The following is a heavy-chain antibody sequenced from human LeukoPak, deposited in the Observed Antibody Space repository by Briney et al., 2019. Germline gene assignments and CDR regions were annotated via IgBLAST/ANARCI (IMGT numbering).Heavy chain of an antibody. V-gene: IGHV3-48*03. Sequence: HSGGSLRLSCAASGFTFSSYEMNWVRQAPGKGLEWVSYISSSGSTIYYADSVKGRFTISRDNAKNSLYLQMNSLRAEDTAVYYCARDSQLLSNYYYGTDVWGQGTTVTVSS. CDR2: ISSSGSTI. CDR3: ARDSQLLSNYYYGTDV. CDR1: GFTFSSYE. D-gene: IGHD2-2*01. J-gene: IGHJ6*02.